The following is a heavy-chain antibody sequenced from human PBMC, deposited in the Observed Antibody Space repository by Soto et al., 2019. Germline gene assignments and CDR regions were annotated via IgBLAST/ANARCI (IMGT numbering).Heavy chain of an antibody. CDR2: IWYDGSNK. V-gene: IGHV3-33*01. CDR1: GFTFSSYG. D-gene: IGHD6-19*01. J-gene: IGHJ5*02. CDR3: ARGPHRGYRCRWHVGFDP. Sequence: GGSLRLFCAACGFTFSSYGIHWVRQAPCKGLEWVAVIWYDGSNKYYADSVKGRFTISRDNSKNTLYLQMNSLRAGDTAMYYCARGPHRGYRCRWHVGFDPLGQGTLLAVCS.